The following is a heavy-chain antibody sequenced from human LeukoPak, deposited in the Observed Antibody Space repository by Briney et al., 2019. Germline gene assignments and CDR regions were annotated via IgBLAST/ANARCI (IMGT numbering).Heavy chain of an antibody. CDR1: GFTLRTYS. J-gene: IGHJ4*02. CDR2: ISSSSSYI. CDR3: ARDLTLGQLVPNPLFDY. Sequence: GGSLRLSCAASGFTLRTYSMNWVRQAPGKGLEWVSSISSSSSYIYYADSVKGRFTISRDNAKNSLYLQMNSLRAEDTAVYYCARDLTLGQLVPNPLFDYWGRGTLVTVSS. V-gene: IGHV3-21*01. D-gene: IGHD6-6*01.